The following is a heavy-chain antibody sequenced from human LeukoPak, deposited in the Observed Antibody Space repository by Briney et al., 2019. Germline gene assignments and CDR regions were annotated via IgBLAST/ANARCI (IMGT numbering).Heavy chain of an antibody. J-gene: IGHJ3*02. CDR3: ARARDYGSGRANAFDI. D-gene: IGHD3-10*01. Sequence: PGRSLRLSCAPSGFTFTNNDMSWATQAPGKALEGVLLLRDRGETTYYADSVKGRYTISRDNSKNTLYLQMNSLRVEDTAVYYCARARDYGSGRANAFDIWGQGTMVTVSS. CDR2: LRDRGETT. V-gene: IGHV3-23*01. CDR1: GFTFTNND.